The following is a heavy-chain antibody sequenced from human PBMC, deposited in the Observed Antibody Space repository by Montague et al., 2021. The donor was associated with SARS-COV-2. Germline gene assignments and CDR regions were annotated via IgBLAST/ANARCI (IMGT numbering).Heavy chain of an antibody. CDR3: ARAYSGSYLSAFDH. D-gene: IGHD1-26*01. CDR2: ISYDGSST. Sequence: SLRLSCAASGFIFSHFAFHWVRQAPGKGLEWVSLISYDGSSTYYADSVKGRFTISRDNAKNTLYLQMNSLRAEDTAVYYCARAYSGSYLSAFDHWGQGTMVTVSS. V-gene: IGHV3-30*04. CDR1: GFIFSHFA. J-gene: IGHJ3*01.